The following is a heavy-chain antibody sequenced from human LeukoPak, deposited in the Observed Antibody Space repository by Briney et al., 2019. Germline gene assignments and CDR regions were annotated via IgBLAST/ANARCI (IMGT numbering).Heavy chain of an antibody. CDR3: ARAIYGDSVDY. CDR2: IYYTGST. D-gene: IGHD4-17*01. CDR1: GGSISSGGYY. V-gene: IGHV4-31*03. Sequence: SESLSLTCTVSGGSISSGGYYWSWIRQHPGKGLEWIGYIYYTGSTYYNPSLKSRVTISVDTSKNQFSLKLSSVTAADTAVYYCARAIYGDSVDYWGQGTLVTVSS. J-gene: IGHJ4*02.